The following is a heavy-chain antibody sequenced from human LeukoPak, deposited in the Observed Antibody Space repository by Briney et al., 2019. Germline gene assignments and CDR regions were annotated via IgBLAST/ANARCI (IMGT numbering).Heavy chain of an antibody. V-gene: IGHV3-23*01. CDR2: ISGSGSGGST. J-gene: IGHJ4*02. Sequence: GGSLRLSCAASGFTFSSSAMSWVRQAPGKGLEWVSNISGSGSGGSTYYADSVKGRFTISRDNSKNTLYLQMNSLRAGDTAVYYCAKSGYNRFDYWGQGTLVTVSS. D-gene: IGHD5-24*01. CDR3: AKSGYNRFDY. CDR1: GFTFSSSA.